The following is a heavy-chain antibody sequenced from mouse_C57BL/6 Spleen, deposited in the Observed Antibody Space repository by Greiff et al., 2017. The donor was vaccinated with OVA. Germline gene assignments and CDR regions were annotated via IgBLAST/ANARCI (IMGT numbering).Heavy chain of an antibody. CDR3: ARHAY. CDR2: ISNGGGST. Sequence: EVKVEESGGGLVQPGGSLKLSCAASGFTFSDYYMYWVRQTPEKRLEWVAYISNGGGSTYYPDTVKGRFTISRDNAKNTLYLQMSRLKSEDTAMYYCARHAYWGQGTLVTVSA. V-gene: IGHV5-12*01. J-gene: IGHJ3*01. CDR1: GFTFSDYY.